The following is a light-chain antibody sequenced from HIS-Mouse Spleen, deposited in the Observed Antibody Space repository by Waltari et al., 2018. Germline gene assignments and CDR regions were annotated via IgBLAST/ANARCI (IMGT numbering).Light chain of an antibody. J-gene: IGLJ3*02. Sequence: QSALTQPASVSGSPGQSITISCTGTSSHVGGYNYVSWYPQHPGKAPKLMIYDVSNRPSGVSNRFSGSKSGNTASLTISGLQAEDEADYYCSSYTSSSTWVFGGGTKLTVL. CDR3: SSYTSSSTWV. CDR2: DVS. CDR1: SSHVGGYNY. V-gene: IGLV2-14*03.